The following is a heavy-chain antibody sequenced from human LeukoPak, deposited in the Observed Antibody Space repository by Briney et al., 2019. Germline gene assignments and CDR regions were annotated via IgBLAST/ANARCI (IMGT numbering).Heavy chain of an antibody. J-gene: IGHJ4*02. CDR3: ARDRGYSYGSGGVFYDY. CDR2: IIPIFGTA. V-gene: IGHV1-69*06. D-gene: IGHD5-18*01. Sequence: SVKVSCKASGYTFTSYGISWVRQAPGQGLEWMGGIIPIFGTANYAQKFQGRVTITADKSTSTAYMELSSLRSEDTAVYYCARDRGYSYGSGGVFYDYWGQGTLVTVSS. CDR1: GYTFTSYG.